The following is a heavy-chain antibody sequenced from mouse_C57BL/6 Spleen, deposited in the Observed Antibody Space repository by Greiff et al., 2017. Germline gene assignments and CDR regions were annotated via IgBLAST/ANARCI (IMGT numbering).Heavy chain of an antibody. CDR1: GFTFSDYY. J-gene: IGHJ4*01. CDR2: INYDGSST. D-gene: IGHD2-2*01. Sequence: EVMLVESEGGLVQPGSSMKLSCTASGFTFSDYYMAWVRQVPEQGLEWVANINYDGSSTYYLDSLKSRFIISRDNAKNILYLQMSSLKYEDTATDYCARCGYDGYAMDYWGQGTSVTVSS. V-gene: IGHV5-16*01. CDR3: ARCGYDGYAMDY.